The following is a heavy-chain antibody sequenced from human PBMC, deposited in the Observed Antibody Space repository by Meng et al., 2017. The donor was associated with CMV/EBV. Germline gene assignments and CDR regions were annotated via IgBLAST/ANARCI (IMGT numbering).Heavy chain of an antibody. V-gene: IGHV3-9*01. J-gene: IGHJ4*02. D-gene: IGHD6-13*01. Sequence: GGSLRLSCAASGFTFDDYAMHWVRQAPGKGLEWVSGISWNSGSIGSADSVKGRFTISRDNAKNSLYLQMNSLRAEDTALYYCAKDRGSWYGGLDYWGQGTLVTVSS. CDR3: AKDRGSWYGGLDY. CDR1: GFTFDDYA. CDR2: ISWNSGSI.